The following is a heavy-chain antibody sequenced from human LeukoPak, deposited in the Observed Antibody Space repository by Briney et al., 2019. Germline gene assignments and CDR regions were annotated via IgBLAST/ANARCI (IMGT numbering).Heavy chain of an antibody. CDR2: ISYDGSNK. D-gene: IGHD3-22*01. J-gene: IGHJ4*02. V-gene: IGHV3-30-3*01. CDR1: GFTFSNYW. CDR3: ARDLRASYDSSGYFDY. Sequence: GGSLRLSCAASGFTFSNYWMHWVRQAPGKGLEWVAVISYDGSNKYYADSVKGRFTISRDNSKNTLYLQMNSLRAEDTAVYYCARDLRASYDSSGYFDYWGQGTLVTVSS.